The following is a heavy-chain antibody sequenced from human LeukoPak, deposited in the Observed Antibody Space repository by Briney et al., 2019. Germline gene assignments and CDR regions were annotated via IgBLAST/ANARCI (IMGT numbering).Heavy chain of an antibody. V-gene: IGHV1-2*06. CDR1: GYTFTGYY. Sequence: ASVKVSCKASGYTFTGYYMHWVRQAPGQGLEWMGRINPNSGGTNYAQKFQGRVTMTRDTSISTAYMELSRLRSDDTAVYYCARDLQYSSSWYDDVYWGQGTLVTVSS. CDR2: INPNSGGT. D-gene: IGHD6-13*01. J-gene: IGHJ4*02. CDR3: ARDLQYSSSWYDDVY.